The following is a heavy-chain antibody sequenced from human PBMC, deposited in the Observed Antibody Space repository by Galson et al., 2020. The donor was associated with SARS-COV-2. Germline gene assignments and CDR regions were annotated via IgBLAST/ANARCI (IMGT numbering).Heavy chain of an antibody. CDR1: GGSISSYY. V-gene: IGHV4-59*01. Sequence: SETLSITCTVSGGSISSYYWSWIRPPPGKGLEWIGYIYYSGSTNYNPSLKSRVTISVDTSKNQFSLKLSSVTAADTAMYYCARGITIFGVVDCMDVWGKGTTVTVSS. J-gene: IGHJ6*03. CDR2: IYYSGST. D-gene: IGHD3-3*01. CDR3: ARGITIFGVVDCMDV.